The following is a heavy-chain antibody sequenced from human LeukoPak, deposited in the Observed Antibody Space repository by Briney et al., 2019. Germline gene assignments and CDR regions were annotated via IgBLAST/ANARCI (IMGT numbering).Heavy chain of an antibody. CDR2: ISGSGVIT. Sequence: GGSLRLSCAASGFTFSSHGMNWVRQAPGKGLEWVSGISGSGVITYYADSVKGRFTISRDNSKNTLDLQMNSLRAEDTAVYYCASAYCGGDCYSEFDYFDYWGQGTLVTVSS. D-gene: IGHD2-21*02. J-gene: IGHJ4*02. V-gene: IGHV3-23*01. CDR3: ASAYCGGDCYSEFDYFDY. CDR1: GFTFSSHG.